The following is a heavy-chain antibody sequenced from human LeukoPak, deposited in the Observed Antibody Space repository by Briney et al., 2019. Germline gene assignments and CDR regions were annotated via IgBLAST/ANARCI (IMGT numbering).Heavy chain of an antibody. J-gene: IGHJ4*02. Sequence: GASVKVSCKASGGTFSSYAISWVRQAPGQGLEWMGGIIPIFGTANYAQKFQGRVTITADKSTSTAYMELSSLRSEDTAVYYCARESEGQQLASYFDYWGQGTLVTVSS. CDR3: ARESEGQQLASYFDY. V-gene: IGHV1-69*06. CDR2: IIPIFGTA. D-gene: IGHD6-13*01. CDR1: GGTFSSYA.